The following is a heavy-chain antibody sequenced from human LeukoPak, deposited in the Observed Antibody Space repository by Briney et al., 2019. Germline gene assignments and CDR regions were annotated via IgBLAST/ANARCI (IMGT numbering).Heavy chain of an antibody. Sequence: GGSLRLSCAASGVSFSSDAMRGGREAPGKGLWCGAGISHDVSNKYYEDSVKGRFTISRDKSKNTLYLQMNNLRPEDAAVYHCARGDTQTWYGGTGFDYWGQGSMASVSS. V-gene: IGHV3-30-3*01. CDR3: ARGDTQTWYGGTGFDY. CDR1: GVSFSSDA. D-gene: IGHD3-10*01. CDR2: ISHDVSNK. J-gene: IGHJ4*02.